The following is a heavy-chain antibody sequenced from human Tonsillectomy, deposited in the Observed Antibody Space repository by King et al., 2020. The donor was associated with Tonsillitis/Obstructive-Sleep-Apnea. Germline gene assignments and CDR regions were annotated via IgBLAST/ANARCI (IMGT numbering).Heavy chain of an antibody. D-gene: IGHD3-22*01. J-gene: IGHJ3*02. Sequence: VQLVESGGGVVQPGRSLRLSCAASGFTFSSYAMHWVRQAPGKGLEWVAVISYDGSNTYYADSVKGRFTISRDNSKNTLYLQMNSLRAEDTAVYYCARDQLKYYYDSSGYWGDDAFDIWGQGTMVTVSS. V-gene: IGHV3-30*04. CDR2: ISYDGSNT. CDR1: GFTFSSYA. CDR3: ARDQLKYYYDSSGYWGDDAFDI.